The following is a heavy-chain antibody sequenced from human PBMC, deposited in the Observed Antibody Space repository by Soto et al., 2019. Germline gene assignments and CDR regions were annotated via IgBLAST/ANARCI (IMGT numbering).Heavy chain of an antibody. V-gene: IGHV1-18*01. D-gene: IGHD6-6*01. Sequence: QVQLVQSGAEVKKPGASVKVSCKASGYTFTSYGISWVRQAPGQGLEWMGWISAYNGNTNYAQKLQGRVTMTTDTSTSTAYMELRSLRSDDTAVDYCARASLADYYYYYGMDVWGQGTTVTVSS. J-gene: IGHJ6*02. CDR1: GYTFTSYG. CDR3: ARASLADYYYYYGMDV. CDR2: ISAYNGNT.